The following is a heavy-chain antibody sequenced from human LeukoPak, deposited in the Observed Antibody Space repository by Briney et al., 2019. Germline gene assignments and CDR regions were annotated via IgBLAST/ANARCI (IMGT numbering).Heavy chain of an antibody. V-gene: IGHV3-9*01. Sequence: PGRSLRLSCAASGFTFDDYAMHWVRQAPGKGLEWVSGISWNSGSIGYADSVKGRFTISRDNAKNSLYLQMNSLRAEDTAVYYCARDPGVAYDAFDIWGQGTMVTVSS. J-gene: IGHJ3*02. CDR1: GFTFDDYA. CDR2: ISWNSGSI. CDR3: ARDPGVAYDAFDI.